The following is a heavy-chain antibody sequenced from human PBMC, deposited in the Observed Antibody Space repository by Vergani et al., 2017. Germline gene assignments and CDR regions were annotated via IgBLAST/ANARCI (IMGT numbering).Heavy chain of an antibody. D-gene: IGHD3-3*01. V-gene: IGHV4-4*07. J-gene: IGHJ6*02. Sequence: QVQLQESGPGLVKPSETLSLTCTVSGGSISSYYWSWIRQPAGKGLEWIGRIYTSGSTNYNPSLKSRVTMSVDTSKNQFSLKLSSVTAADTAVYYCARGQRPRSITIFGVVTGYGMDVWGQGTTVTVSS. CDR1: GGSISSYY. CDR2: IYTSGST. CDR3: ARGQRPRSITIFGVVTGYGMDV.